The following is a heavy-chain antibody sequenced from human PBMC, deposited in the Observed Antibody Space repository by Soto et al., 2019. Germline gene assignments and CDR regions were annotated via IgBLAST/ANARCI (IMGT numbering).Heavy chain of an antibody. CDR2: IYHSGST. V-gene: IGHV4-4*02. D-gene: IGHD6-13*01. CDR1: GDSISSINW. CDR3: ARVFVMAAVGSWFDP. J-gene: IGHJ5*02. Sequence: NPSETLSLTCAVSGDSISSINWFSWVRQPPGKGLEWIGEIYHSGSTVYNPSLKSRVTISLDKSKNHFSLKLSSVTAADTAVYYCARVFVMAAVGSWFDPRGQGTWVTVSS.